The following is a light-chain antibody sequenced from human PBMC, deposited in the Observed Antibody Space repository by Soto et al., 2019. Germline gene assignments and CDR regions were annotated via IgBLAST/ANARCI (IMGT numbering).Light chain of an antibody. V-gene: IGKV3-15*01. J-gene: IGKJ2*01. CDR3: QQYNDWPPYT. Sequence: EIVLTQSPGTLPLSPGERATLSCGASQGVNSNLAWYQQKPGQAPRLLIFDASARATGVPDRFSGRGSGTEFILTISGLQSEDFAVYYCQQYNDWPPYTFGQGTKVDI. CDR2: DAS. CDR1: QGVNSN.